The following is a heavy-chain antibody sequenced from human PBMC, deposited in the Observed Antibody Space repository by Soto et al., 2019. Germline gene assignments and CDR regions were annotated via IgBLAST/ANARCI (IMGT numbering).Heavy chain of an antibody. CDR2: VYSNGRS. V-gene: IGHV4-39*01. D-gene: IGHD3-22*01. CDR1: GGSITNSVYY. CDR3: ARHGDYYDSSGYYQPTLDAFDI. Sequence: SETLSLTCTVSGGSITNSVYYWGWIRQPPGKRLERIGSVYSNGRSYYTPSLQSRVYMSVDTPQNQFSLKLSSVTAADTAVYYCARHGDYYDSSGYYQPTLDAFDIWGQGTMVTVSS. J-gene: IGHJ3*02.